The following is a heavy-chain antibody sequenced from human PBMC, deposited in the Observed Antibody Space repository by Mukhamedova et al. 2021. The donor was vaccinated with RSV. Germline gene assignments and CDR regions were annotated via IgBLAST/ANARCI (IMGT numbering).Heavy chain of an antibody. CDR1: GSVTSAGYY. J-gene: IGHJ3*02. Sequence: GSVTSAGYYWGWVRQPPGKGLEWIGSIYYGRRTYYNPSLQSRLTVSVDTSQNQFSLELNSVTAADTAVYYCTRHADDGGPAKAFGI. D-gene: IGHD4/OR15-4a*01. CDR3: TRHADDGGPAKAFGI. V-gene: IGHV4-39*01. CDR2: IYYGRRT.